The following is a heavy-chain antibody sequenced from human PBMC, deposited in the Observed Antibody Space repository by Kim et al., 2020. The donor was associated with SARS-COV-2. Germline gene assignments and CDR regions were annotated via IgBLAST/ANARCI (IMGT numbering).Heavy chain of an antibody. J-gene: IGHJ3*02. D-gene: IGHD3-22*01. Sequence: GGSLRLSCAASGFTFSSYDMHWVRQATGKGLEWVSAIGTAGDTYYPGSVKGRFTISRENAKNSLYLQMNSLRAGDTAVYYCARGDSSGYYGAFDIWGQGTMVTVSS. CDR2: IGTAGDT. V-gene: IGHV3-13*04. CDR1: GFTFSSYD. CDR3: ARGDSSGYYGAFDI.